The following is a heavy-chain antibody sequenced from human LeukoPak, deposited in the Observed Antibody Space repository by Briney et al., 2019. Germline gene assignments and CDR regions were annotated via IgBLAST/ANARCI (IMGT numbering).Heavy chain of an antibody. CDR2: ISYIGST. Sequence: SETLSLTCTVSGGSISSYYWSWIRQPPGKGLEWIGYISYIGSTNYNPSLKSRVTISIDTSKNQFSLKLSSVTAADTAVYYCARDLVTVTKGFDIWGQGTMVTVSS. CDR3: ARDLVTVTKGFDI. J-gene: IGHJ3*02. D-gene: IGHD4-17*01. V-gene: IGHV4-59*01. CDR1: GGSISSYY.